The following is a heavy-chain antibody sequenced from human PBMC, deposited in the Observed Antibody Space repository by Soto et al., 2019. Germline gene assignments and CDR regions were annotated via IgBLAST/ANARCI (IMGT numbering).Heavy chain of an antibody. D-gene: IGHD4-17*01. V-gene: IGHV3-53*01. Sequence: PGGSLRLSCTASGFTVRSNYMRWVRQAPGKGLEWVSVSYSGGSTYYGDSVKGRFTISTDNSKNTLYLQMNSLRAEDTAVYYCARDYYGDYTHWGHGTLVTVSS. CDR1: GFTVRSNY. CDR3: ARDYYGDYTH. J-gene: IGHJ4*01. CDR2: SYSGGST.